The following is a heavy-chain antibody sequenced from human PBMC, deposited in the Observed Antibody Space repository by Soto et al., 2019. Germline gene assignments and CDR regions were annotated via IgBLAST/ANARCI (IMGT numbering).Heavy chain of an antibody. V-gene: IGHV2-26*01. CDR3: ARTYYESSGYYGVDAFDI. CDR1: GFSLSNARMG. D-gene: IGHD3-22*01. J-gene: IGHJ3*02. CDR2: IFSNDEK. Sequence: QVTLKESGPVLVKPTETLTLTCTVSGFSLSNARMGVSWIRQPPGKALEWLAHIFSNDEKSYSTSLKSRLTISKDNSKSQVVLTMTNMDPVDTATYYCARTYYESSGYYGVDAFDIWGQGTMVTVSS.